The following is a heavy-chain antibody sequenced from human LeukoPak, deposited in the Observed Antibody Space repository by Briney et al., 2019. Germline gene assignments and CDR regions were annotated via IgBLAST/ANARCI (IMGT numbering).Heavy chain of an antibody. CDR2: INHSGSI. CDR3: ARRGYCSSTSCWGYAFDI. Sequence: SETLSLTCAVYGGSFSGYYWSWIRQPPGKGLEWIGEINHSGSINYNLSLKSRVTISVDTSKNQFSLKLRSVTAADTAMYYCARRGYCSSTSCWGYAFDIWGQGTMVTVSS. V-gene: IGHV4-34*01. J-gene: IGHJ3*02. D-gene: IGHD2-2*01. CDR1: GGSFSGYY.